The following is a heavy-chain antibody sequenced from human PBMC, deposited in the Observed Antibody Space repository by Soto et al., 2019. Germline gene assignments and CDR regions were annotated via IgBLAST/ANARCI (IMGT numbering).Heavy chain of an antibody. CDR1: GFSLSTSGVG. J-gene: IGHJ5*02. V-gene: IGHV2-5*02. CDR2: IYWDDDK. Sequence: QITLKESGPTLVKPTQTLTLTCTFSGFSLSTSGVGVGWIRQPPGKALEWLALIYWDDDKRYSPSLKSRLTITQDTXXHXVXPTMTNMDPVDTATYYCAHRGTGYCSGGSCSQGFDPWGQGTLVTVSS. CDR3: AHRGTGYCSGGSCSQGFDP. D-gene: IGHD2-15*01.